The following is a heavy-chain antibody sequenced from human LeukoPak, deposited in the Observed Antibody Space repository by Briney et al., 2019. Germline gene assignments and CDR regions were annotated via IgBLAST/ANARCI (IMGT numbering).Heavy chain of an antibody. CDR3: AKVLPPFLPSTLTTVGPFWDY. CDR1: GFTFKNYG. V-gene: IGHV3-23*01. J-gene: IGHJ4*02. D-gene: IGHD4-17*01. CDR2: INDIGSKT. Sequence: GGSLRLSCEASGFTFKNYGMSWVRQAPGKGLEWVSDINDIGSKTYYGDSMKGRVTVSRDNSKNTLFLQMNSLRAEDTAIYYCAKVLPPFLPSTLTTVGPFWDYWGQGTLVTVSS.